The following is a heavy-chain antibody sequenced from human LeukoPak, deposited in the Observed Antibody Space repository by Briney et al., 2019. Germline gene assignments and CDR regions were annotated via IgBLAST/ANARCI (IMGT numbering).Heavy chain of an antibody. V-gene: IGHV1-3*01. CDR2: INAGNGNT. CDR1: GYTFINFA. J-gene: IGHJ4*02. Sequence: ASVKVSCKASGYTFINFAINWGRQAPGQRPEWMGWINAGNGNTKYSQKFKGRVTITRDTSASTAYMELSGLTSEDTAVYYCARGARAAADDYWGQGTLVTVSS. CDR3: ARGARAAADDY. D-gene: IGHD6-13*01.